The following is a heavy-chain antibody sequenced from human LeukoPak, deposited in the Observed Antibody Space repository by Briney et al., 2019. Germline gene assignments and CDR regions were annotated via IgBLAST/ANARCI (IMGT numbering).Heavy chain of an antibody. CDR2: INSDGSIT. Sequence: GGSLRLSCAASGFTFSSYWMHWVRQAPGKGLMWVSRINSDGSITNYADSVKGRFTISRDNAKNTLCLQMNSLRAEDTAVYYCARVRATFSPHFDNWGQGTLVTVSS. V-gene: IGHV3-74*01. CDR3: ARVRATFSPHFDN. D-gene: IGHD5-12*01. J-gene: IGHJ4*02. CDR1: GFTFSSYW.